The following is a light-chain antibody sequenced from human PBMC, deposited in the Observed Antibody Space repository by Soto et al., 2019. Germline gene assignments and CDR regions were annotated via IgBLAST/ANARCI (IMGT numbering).Light chain of an antibody. V-gene: IGLV2-14*01. CDR1: SSDVGGYIY. Sequence: QSVLTQPASVSGSPGQSITISCTGTSSDVGGYIYVSWYQQHPGKAPKLMIYEVSNRPSGVSNRFSGSKSGNMASLTISGLQAEDEADYYCSSYTSTLRVVFGGGTKLTVL. CDR2: EVS. J-gene: IGLJ3*02. CDR3: SSYTSTLRVV.